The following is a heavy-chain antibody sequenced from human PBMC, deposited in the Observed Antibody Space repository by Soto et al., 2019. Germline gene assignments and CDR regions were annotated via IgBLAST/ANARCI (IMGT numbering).Heavy chain of an antibody. CDR3: ARTGDPYSSSRYLFY. D-gene: IGHD6-13*01. CDR1: GFTFSSYS. J-gene: IGHJ4*02. CDR2: ISSSSSYI. Sequence: PGGSLRLSCAASGFTFSSYSMNWVRQAPGKGLEWVSSISSSSSYIYYADSVKGRFTISRDNAKNSLYLQMNSLRAEDTAVYYCARTGDPYSSSRYLFYWGQGTLVTVSS. V-gene: IGHV3-21*01.